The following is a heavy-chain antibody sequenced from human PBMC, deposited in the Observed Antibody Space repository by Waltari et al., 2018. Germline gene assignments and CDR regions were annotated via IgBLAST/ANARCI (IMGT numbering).Heavy chain of an antibody. CDR1: GGSFSGYY. Sequence: QVQLQQWGAGLLKPSETLSLTCAVYGGSFSGYYWSWIRQPPGKGLEWIGEINHSGSTNDNPSLKSRVTISVDTSKNQFSLKLSSVTAADTAVYYCAREIFGGETFRFFYYYYYMDVWGKGTTVTVSS. CDR3: AREIFGGETFRFFYYYYYMDV. J-gene: IGHJ6*03. CDR2: INHSGST. V-gene: IGHV4-34*01. D-gene: IGHD3-3*01.